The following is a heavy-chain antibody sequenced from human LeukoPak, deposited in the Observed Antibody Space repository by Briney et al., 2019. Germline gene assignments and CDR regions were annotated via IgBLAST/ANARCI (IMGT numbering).Heavy chain of an antibody. CDR3: ARGGNLYDSSGFVAFDI. V-gene: IGHV4-39*01. J-gene: IGHJ3*02. CDR2: IYSGGST. D-gene: IGHD3-22*01. CDR1: GGSISSNNFY. Sequence: SETLSLTCTVSGGSISSNNFYGGLIRQPPGKGLEWIGSIYSGGSTFYNPSLKSRVTLSVDTSKNQFSLKLSSVAAADTAVYYCARGGNLYDSSGFVAFDIWGQGTMVTVSS.